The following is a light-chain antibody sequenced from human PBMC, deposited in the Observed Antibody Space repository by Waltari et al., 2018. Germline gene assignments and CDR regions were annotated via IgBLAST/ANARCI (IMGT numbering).Light chain of an antibody. J-gene: IGKJ1*01. V-gene: IGKV2-30*02. CDR1: QSLEHSDGITY. CDR2: RVS. CDR3: MQGTHWPWT. Sequence: DVVMTQSPLSLPVTLGQAASISCRSSQSLEHSDGITYLHWIQQRPGQSPRRLFYRVSRRDSGVPDRVSGSGSGTDFTLKISRVAAEDVGVYYCMQGTHWPWTFGQGTKVEIK.